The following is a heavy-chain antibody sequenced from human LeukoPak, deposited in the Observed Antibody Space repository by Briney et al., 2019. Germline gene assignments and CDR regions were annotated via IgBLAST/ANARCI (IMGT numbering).Heavy chain of an antibody. V-gene: IGHV1-2*02. D-gene: IGHD3-10*01. CDR3: ARAALDYYGSGCYYCWFDP. CDR1: GYTFTGYY. Sequence: ASVKVSCKASGYTFTGYYMHWVRQAPGQGLEWMGWINPNSGGTNYAQKFQGRVTMTRDTSISTAYMELSRLRSDDTAVYYCARAALDYYGSGCYYCWFDPWGQGTLVTVSS. CDR2: INPNSGGT. J-gene: IGHJ5*02.